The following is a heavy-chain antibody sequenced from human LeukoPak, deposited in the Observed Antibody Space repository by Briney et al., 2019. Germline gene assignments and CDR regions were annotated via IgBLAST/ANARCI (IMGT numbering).Heavy chain of an antibody. Sequence: GGSLRLSCAASGFIVSNNYMSWVRQARGKGLEWVSVIYSGGSTYYADSVKGRFTISSDNSKNTLYLQMNSLRAEDTAVYYCARDGGYSYGYGFDYWGQGTLVTVSS. V-gene: IGHV3-53*01. D-gene: IGHD5-18*01. CDR2: IYSGGST. J-gene: IGHJ4*02. CDR3: ARDGGYSYGYGFDY. CDR1: GFIVSNNY.